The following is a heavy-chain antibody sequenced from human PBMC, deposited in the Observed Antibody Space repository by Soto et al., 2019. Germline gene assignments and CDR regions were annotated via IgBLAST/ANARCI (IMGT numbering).Heavy chain of an antibody. Sequence: GGSLRLSCAASGFTFSSYWMSWVRQAPGKGLEWVANIKQDGSEKYYVDSVKGRFTISRDNAKNSLYLQMNSLRAEDTAVYYCARDIVVVVANHGQNWFDPWGEGTLVTVYS. CDR1: GFTFSSYW. D-gene: IGHD2-15*01. J-gene: IGHJ5*02. CDR2: IKQDGSEK. CDR3: ARDIVVVVANHGQNWFDP. V-gene: IGHV3-7*01.